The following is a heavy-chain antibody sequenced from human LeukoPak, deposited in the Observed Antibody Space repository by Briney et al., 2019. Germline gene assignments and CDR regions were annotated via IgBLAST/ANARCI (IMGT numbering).Heavy chain of an antibody. V-gene: IGHV1-18*01. Sequence: ASVDVFCKASGYVFNKYGITWVRQAPGQGLEWMGWISAYDGKRDFAQRFHDRLTMTTDTSTRTAYMELRNLRSDDTAIYYCSRVDYSDFGGSLHWGQGTPVTVSS. CDR3: SRVDYSDFGGSLH. J-gene: IGHJ4*02. D-gene: IGHD4-11*01. CDR1: GYVFNKYG. CDR2: ISAYDGKR.